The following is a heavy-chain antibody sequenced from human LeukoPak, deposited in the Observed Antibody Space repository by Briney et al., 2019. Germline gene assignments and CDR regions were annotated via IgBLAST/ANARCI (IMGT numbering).Heavy chain of an antibody. CDR3: ARKGHYLWPGSVFDY. J-gene: IGHJ4*02. CDR1: GFTFSSYE. V-gene: IGHV3-48*03. Sequence: PGGSLRLSCAASGFTFSSYEMNWVRQAPGKGLEWVSYISSSGSTIYYADSVKGRFTISRDNAKNSLYLQMNSLRAEDTAVYYCARKGHYLWPGSVFDYWGQGTLVTVSS. D-gene: IGHD3-10*01. CDR2: ISSSGSTI.